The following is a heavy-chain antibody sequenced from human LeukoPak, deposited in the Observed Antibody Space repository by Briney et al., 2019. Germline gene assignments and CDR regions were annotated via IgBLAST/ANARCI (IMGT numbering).Heavy chain of an antibody. V-gene: IGHV1-2*02. CDR2: INPNSGGT. CDR3: ARDEYYDFWSGYLAYFDY. Sequence: ASVKVSCKASGYTFTGYYMHWVRQAPGQGLEWMGWINPNSGGTDYAQKFQGRVTMTRDTSISTAYMELSRLRSDDTAVYYCARDEYYDFWSGYLAYFDYWGQGTLVTVSS. D-gene: IGHD3-3*01. J-gene: IGHJ4*02. CDR1: GYTFTGYY.